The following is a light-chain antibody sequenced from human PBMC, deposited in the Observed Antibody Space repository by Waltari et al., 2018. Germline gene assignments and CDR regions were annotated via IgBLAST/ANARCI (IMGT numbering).Light chain of an antibody. V-gene: IGLV2-18*01. J-gene: IGLJ3*02. CDR2: EVS. Sequence: QSALTQPPSVSGSPGQSVTISCTGTRSDVGSYNRVSWYQQPPGTAPKLMIYEVSNRPSGFPDRFSGSKSGNTASLTISGLQAEDEADYYCSLYTSSSTWVFGGGTKLTVL. CDR1: RSDVGSYNR. CDR3: SLYTSSSTWV.